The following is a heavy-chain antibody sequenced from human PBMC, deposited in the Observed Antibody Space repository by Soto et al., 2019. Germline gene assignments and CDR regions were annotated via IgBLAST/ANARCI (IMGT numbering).Heavy chain of an antibody. CDR2: INHSGST. D-gene: IGHD6-13*01. CDR3: ARASYSSSWLDY. Sequence: SETLSLTCAVYGGSFSGYYWSWIRQPPGKGLEWIGEINHSGSTNYNPSLKSRVTISVDTSKNQFSLKLSSVTAADTAVYYCARASYSSSWLDYWGQGTLVTVSS. J-gene: IGHJ4*02. V-gene: IGHV4-34*01. CDR1: GGSFSGYY.